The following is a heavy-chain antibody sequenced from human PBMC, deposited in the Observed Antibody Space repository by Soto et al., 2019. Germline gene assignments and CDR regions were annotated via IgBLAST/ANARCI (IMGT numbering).Heavy chain of an antibody. CDR2: IYHSGST. D-gene: IGHD5-12*01. CDR3: GRGMITVATFGF. V-gene: IGHV4-30-2*01. Sequence: QLQLQESGSGLVKPSQTLSLTCAGSGGSIRNGGYSLSWIRQPPGKGLEWNGYIYHSGSTHYNPSFKSIVTLSEDRPKDQFSLNLGSVTAADTAVSYCGRGMITVATFGFWGQGTLVSVSS. CDR1: GGSIRNGGYS. J-gene: IGHJ4*02.